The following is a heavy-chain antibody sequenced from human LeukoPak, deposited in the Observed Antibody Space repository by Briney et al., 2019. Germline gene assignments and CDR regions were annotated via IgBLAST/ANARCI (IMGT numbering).Heavy chain of an antibody. V-gene: IGHV4-4*09. CDR3: ARHISRYSGSFDY. D-gene: IGHD1-26*01. CDR2: IYTSGST. CDR1: GGSISSYY. Sequence: SETLSLTCTVSGGSISSYYWSWIRQPPGKGLVWIGYIYTSGSTNYNPSLKSRVTISVDTSKNQFSLKLSSVTAADTAVYYCARHISRYSGSFDYWGQGTLVTVSS. J-gene: IGHJ4*02.